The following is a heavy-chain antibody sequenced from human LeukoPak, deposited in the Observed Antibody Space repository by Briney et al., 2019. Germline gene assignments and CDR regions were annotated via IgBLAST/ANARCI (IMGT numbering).Heavy chain of an antibody. V-gene: IGHV3-21*01. Sequence: PGGSLRLSCAASGFTFSSYSMNWVRQAPGKGLEWVSSISSSSSYIYYADSVKGRFTISRDNAKNSLYLQMNSLRAEDTAVYYCASDSGYDFSLDYWGQGTLVTISS. CDR1: GFTFSSYS. D-gene: IGHD5-12*01. J-gene: IGHJ4*02. CDR3: ASDSGYDFSLDY. CDR2: ISSSSSYI.